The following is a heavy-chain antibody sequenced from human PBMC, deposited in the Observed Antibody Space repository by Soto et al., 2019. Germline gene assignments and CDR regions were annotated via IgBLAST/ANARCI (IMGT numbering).Heavy chain of an antibody. Sequence: QVQLQQWGAGLLKPSETLSLTCAVYGGSFSGYYWSWIRQPPGKGLEWIGEINHSGSTNYNPSLKSRVTISVDTSKTQFSLKLSSVTAADTAVYYCARARGRAYYGSGSYYPYWGQGTLVTVSS. CDR3: ARARGRAYYGSGSYYPY. CDR2: INHSGST. J-gene: IGHJ4*02. CDR1: GGSFSGYY. D-gene: IGHD3-10*01. V-gene: IGHV4-34*01.